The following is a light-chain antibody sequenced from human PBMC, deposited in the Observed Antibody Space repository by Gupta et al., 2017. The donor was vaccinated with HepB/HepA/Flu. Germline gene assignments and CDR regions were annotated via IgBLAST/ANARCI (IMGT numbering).Light chain of an antibody. CDR3: CSYAGSASLI. J-gene: IGLJ2*01. CDR2: DVS. Sequence: QSALTQPRSMSGSPGQSVTLSCTGTTSDVGAYNLVSWFQQHPGKAPKLITYDVSKRPSGVPGRFSGSKSGNTASLTISGLQAEDEADYYCCSYAGSASLIFGGGTKVTVL. V-gene: IGLV2-11*01. CDR1: TSDVGAYNL.